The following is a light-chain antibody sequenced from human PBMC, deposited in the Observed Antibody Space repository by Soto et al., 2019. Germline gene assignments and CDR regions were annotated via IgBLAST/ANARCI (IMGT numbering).Light chain of an antibody. CDR1: SSDVGTYDF. CDR3: CLYAVTFYV. V-gene: IGLV2-11*01. J-gene: IGLJ1*01. CDR2: DVS. Sequence: QSGLAQPRSVSGSPGQSVTISCTGTSSDVGTYDFVSWYQQHPGKAPRLMILDVSERPSGVPDRFSGSKSGNTASLTISGLQAEDEADYYCCLYAVTFYVFGTGTKGTVL.